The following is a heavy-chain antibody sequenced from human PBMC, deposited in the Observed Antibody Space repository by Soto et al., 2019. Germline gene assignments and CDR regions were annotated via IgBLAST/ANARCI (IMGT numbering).Heavy chain of an antibody. CDR2: SSGYNSIT. CDR3: ARGFGSTDY. J-gene: IGHJ4*02. CDR1: GYTFSSYG. D-gene: IGHD6-13*01. Sequence: QVQLVQSGAEVKKPGASVKVSCEASGYTFSSYGISWVRQAPGQGFEWRGGSSGYNSITRYAQKFQGRVPMTTDTSTSTAYMELRSLRSDDTAVYYCARGFGSTDYWGQGTLVTVCS. V-gene: IGHV1-18*01.